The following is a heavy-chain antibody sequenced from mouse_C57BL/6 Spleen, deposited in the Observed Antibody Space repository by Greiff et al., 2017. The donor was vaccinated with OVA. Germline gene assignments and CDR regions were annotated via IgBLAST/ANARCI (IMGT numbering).Heavy chain of an antibody. J-gene: IGHJ3*01. CDR1: GFTFSDYG. Sequence: EVKVVESGGGLVKPGGSLKLSCAASGFTFSDYGMHWVRQAPEKGLEWVAYISSGSSTIYYADTVKGRFTISRDNAKNTLFLQMTSLRSEDTAMYYCARGKLTVPFAYWGQGTLVTVSA. D-gene: IGHD1-1*01. CDR3: ARGKLTVPFAY. CDR2: ISSGSSTI. V-gene: IGHV5-17*01.